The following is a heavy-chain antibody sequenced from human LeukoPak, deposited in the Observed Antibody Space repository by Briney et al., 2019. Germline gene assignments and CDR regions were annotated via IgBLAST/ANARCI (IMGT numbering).Heavy chain of an antibody. V-gene: IGHV3-21*01. CDR3: ARERLNSSSWYHWFDP. Sequence: GGSLRLSCAASGFTFSSYSMNWVRQAPGKGLEWVSSISSSSSYIYYADSVKGRFTISRDNAKNSLYLQMNSLRAEDTAVYYCARERLNSSSWYHWFDPWGQGTLVTVSS. CDR1: GFTFSSYS. D-gene: IGHD6-13*01. CDR2: ISSSSSYI. J-gene: IGHJ5*02.